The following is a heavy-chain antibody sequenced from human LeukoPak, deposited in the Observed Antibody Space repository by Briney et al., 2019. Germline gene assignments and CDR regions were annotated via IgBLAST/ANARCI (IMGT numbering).Heavy chain of an antibody. CDR3: ARDPERLAQGYFDV. V-gene: IGHV3-30*04. CDR1: GFIFSSFA. CDR2: MSYHGSHT. Sequence: GGSLRLSCAASGFIFSSFAMHWVRQAPGKGLEWVAGMSYHGSHTYFADPVKGRFSISGDDSKNTLYLRMNSLRVEDTAVYFCARDPERLAQGYFDVWGRGTLVTVSS. J-gene: IGHJ2*01.